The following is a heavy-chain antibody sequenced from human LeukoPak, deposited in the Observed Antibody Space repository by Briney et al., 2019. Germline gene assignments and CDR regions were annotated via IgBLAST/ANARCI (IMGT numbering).Heavy chain of an antibody. D-gene: IGHD3-22*01. Sequence: GGSLRLSCAASGFSFSSYVMSWVRQAPGKGPEWVSIISDSGVNTYYADSVKGRFTIFRDNSEKTLFLQMNSLRAEDTAVYYCAKGGGYSLYYFNSWGQGTLDTVSA. CDR3: AKGGGYSLYYFNS. J-gene: IGHJ4*02. V-gene: IGHV3-23*01. CDR2: ISDSGVNT. CDR1: GFSFSSYV.